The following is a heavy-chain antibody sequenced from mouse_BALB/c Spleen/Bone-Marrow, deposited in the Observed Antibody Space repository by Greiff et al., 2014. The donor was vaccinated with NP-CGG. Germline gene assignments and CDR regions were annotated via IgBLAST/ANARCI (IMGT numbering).Heavy chain of an antibody. J-gene: IGHJ4*01. CDR3: ARWGYYAMDY. V-gene: IGHV14-3*02. Sequence: DVQLVESGAELVKPGASVKLSCTASGFNIKDTYMHWVKQRPEQGLEWIGRIDPANGNTKYDPKFQGKATITADTSSNTAYLQLSSLTSEDTAVYYCARWGYYAMDYWGQGTSVTVSS. CDR1: GFNIKDTY. CDR2: IDPANGNT.